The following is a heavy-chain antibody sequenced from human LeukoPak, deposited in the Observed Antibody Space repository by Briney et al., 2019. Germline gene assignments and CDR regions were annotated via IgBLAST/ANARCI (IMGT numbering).Heavy chain of an antibody. V-gene: IGHV3-21*04. CDR2: ISSSSDYI. J-gene: IGHJ4*02. CDR1: GFTFNNYI. CDR3: AKGSGSYLSPLYYFDY. D-gene: IGHD1-26*01. Sequence: GGSLRLSCAASGFTFNNYIMNWVRQAPGKGLEWVSSISSSSDYIYYADSVKGRFTISRDNAKNSLYLQMNSLRAEDTAVYYRAKGSGSYLSPLYYFDYWGQGTLVTVSS.